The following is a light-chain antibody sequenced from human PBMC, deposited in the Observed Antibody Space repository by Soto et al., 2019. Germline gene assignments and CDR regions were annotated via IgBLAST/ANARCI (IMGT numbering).Light chain of an antibody. CDR3: QQRSNWPPSIT. CDR1: QSVSSSY. V-gene: IGKV3D-20*02. J-gene: IGKJ5*01. CDR2: GAS. Sequence: EIVLTQSPFTLSLSPGERATLSCRASQSVSSSYLAWYQQKPGQAPRLLIYGASSRATGIPDRFSGSGSGTDFTLTITRLEPEDFAVYYCQQRSNWPPSITFGQGTRLEIK.